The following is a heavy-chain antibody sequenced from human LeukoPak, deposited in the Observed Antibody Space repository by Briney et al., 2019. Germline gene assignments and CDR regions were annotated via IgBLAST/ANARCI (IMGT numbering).Heavy chain of an antibody. V-gene: IGHV3-23*01. D-gene: IGHD4-17*01. CDR1: GFTFSSNA. J-gene: IGHJ5*02. Sequence: GGSLSLSCAASGFTFSSNAMRWVRQAPGKGLEWVSGISVGGGSTFYADSVKGRFTISRDNSKNTLSLQMKSLRGEDTAVYYCAKTESTVTTLNWFDPWGQGTLVTVSS. CDR2: ISVGGGST. CDR3: AKTESTVTTLNWFDP.